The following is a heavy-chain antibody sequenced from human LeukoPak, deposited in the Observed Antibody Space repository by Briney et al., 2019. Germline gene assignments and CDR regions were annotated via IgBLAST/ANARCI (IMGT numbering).Heavy chain of an antibody. CDR2: MNPNSGNT. CDR3: AREIAARPYYYYYGMDV. J-gene: IGHJ6*02. Sequence: ASVKVSCKASGYTFTSYDINWVRQATGQGLEWMGWMNPNSGNTGYAQKFQGRVTMTRNTSISTAYMELSSLRPEDTAVYYCAREIAARPYYYYYGMDVWGQGTTVTVSS. D-gene: IGHD6-6*01. V-gene: IGHV1-8*01. CDR1: GYTFTSYD.